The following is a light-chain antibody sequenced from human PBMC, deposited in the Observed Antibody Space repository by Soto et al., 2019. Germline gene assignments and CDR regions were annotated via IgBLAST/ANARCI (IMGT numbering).Light chain of an antibody. J-gene: IGKJ1*01. CDR1: QSVSSY. CDR2: DAS. Sequence: EIVLTQSPATLSLSPGERATLSCRASQSVSSYLAWYQQKAGQAPRLLIYDASNRATGIPDRFSGSGSGTDFTLTISRLEPEDFAVYYCQQYGGSPWTFGQGTKVEIK. V-gene: IGKV3-20*01. CDR3: QQYGGSPWT.